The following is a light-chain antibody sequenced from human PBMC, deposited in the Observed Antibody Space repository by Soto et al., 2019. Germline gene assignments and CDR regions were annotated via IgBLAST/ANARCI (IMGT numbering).Light chain of an antibody. CDR3: AAWDASLSGHI. Sequence: QSVLTQPPSASGTPGQRVTISCSGSSSNIGSNAVSWYQHFPGTAPKVLIYSDDQRPSGVPDRFSGSKSGTSASLAISGLRSEDEADYYCAAWDASLSGHIFGTGTKVTVL. CDR1: SSNIGSNA. CDR2: SDD. J-gene: IGLJ1*01. V-gene: IGLV1-47*02.